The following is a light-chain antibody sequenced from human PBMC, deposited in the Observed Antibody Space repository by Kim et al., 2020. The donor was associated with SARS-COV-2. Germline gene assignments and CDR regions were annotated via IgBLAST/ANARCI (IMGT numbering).Light chain of an antibody. V-gene: IGKV3-20*01. CDR3: QQYGTLPPT. J-gene: IGKJ4*01. CDR2: GAS. Sequence: SPGERATLSCRTSQTVGNTYLVWYQQKLGQAPRLIMFGASRRAAGISDRFSGSGSGTDFTLTISRLEPEDFAVYYCQQYGTLPPTFGGGTKVDIK. CDR1: QTVGNTY.